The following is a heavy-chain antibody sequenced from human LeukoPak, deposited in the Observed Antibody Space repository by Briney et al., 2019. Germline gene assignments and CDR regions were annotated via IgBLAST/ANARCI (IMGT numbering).Heavy chain of an antibody. V-gene: IGHV1-8*03. CDR3: ASHREDYYDSSGYYLYFDY. CDR1: GYTFTSYD. J-gene: IGHJ4*02. D-gene: IGHD3-22*01. CDR2: MNPNSGNT. Sequence: ASVKVSCKASGYTFTSYDINWVRQATGQGLEWMGWMNPNSGNTGYAQKFQGRVTITTDESTSTAYMELSSLRSEDTAVYYCASHREDYYDSSGYYLYFDYWGQGTLVTVSS.